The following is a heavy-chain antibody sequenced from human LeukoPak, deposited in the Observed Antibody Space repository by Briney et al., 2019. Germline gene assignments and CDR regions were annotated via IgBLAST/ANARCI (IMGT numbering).Heavy chain of an antibody. Sequence: GASVKVSCKASGYTFTSYGISWVRQAPGQGLEWMGWISAYNGNTNYAQKLQGRVTMTTDTSTSTAYMELRSLRSDDTAVYYCARVGYCSSTSCRRAYYYYYYMDVWGKGTTATVSS. D-gene: IGHD2-2*01. J-gene: IGHJ6*03. CDR2: ISAYNGNT. CDR1: GYTFTSYG. V-gene: IGHV1-18*01. CDR3: ARVGYCSSTSCRRAYYYYYYMDV.